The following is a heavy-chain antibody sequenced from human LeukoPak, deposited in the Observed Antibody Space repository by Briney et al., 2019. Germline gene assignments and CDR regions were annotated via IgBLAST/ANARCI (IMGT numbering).Heavy chain of an antibody. CDR2: ISYDGSNK. D-gene: IGHD1-26*01. Sequence: GGSLRLSCAASGFTFSSYGMHWVRQAPGKGLEWVAVISYDGSNKYYADSVKGRFTISRDNSKNTLYLQMNSLRAEDTAVYYCARDSLSGSYIVYWGQGTLVTVSS. V-gene: IGHV3-30*19. J-gene: IGHJ4*02. CDR3: ARDSLSGSYIVY. CDR1: GFTFSSYG.